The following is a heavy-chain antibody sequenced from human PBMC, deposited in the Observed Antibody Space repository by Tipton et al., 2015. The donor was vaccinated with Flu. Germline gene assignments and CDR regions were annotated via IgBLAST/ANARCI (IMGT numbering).Heavy chain of an antibody. D-gene: IGHD2/OR15-2a*01. V-gene: IGHV4-31*03. CDR3: ARNIPSSLFDY. CDR2: IYYSGST. Sequence: TPSLTCTVSGGSISSGGYYWSWIRQHPGKGLEWIGYIYYSGSTYYNPSLKSRVTISVDTSKNQFSLKLGSVTAADTAVYYCARNIPSSLFDYWGQGTLVTVSS. J-gene: IGHJ4*02. CDR1: GGSISSGGYY.